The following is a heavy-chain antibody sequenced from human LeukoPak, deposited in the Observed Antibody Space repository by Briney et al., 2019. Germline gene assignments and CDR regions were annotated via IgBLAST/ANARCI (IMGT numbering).Heavy chain of an antibody. CDR2: IYSTGTT. CDR1: GGSINGYY. Sequence: SETLSLTCTVSGGSINGYYWSWIRQPAGGVLECIGRIYSTGTTTYSASLRSRVTISVDQSKSQFSLKLTSVTAADTAVYYCARLEPANWGSGPDYWGQGTLVTVSS. J-gene: IGHJ4*02. CDR3: ARLEPANWGSGPDY. D-gene: IGHD7-27*01. V-gene: IGHV4-4*07.